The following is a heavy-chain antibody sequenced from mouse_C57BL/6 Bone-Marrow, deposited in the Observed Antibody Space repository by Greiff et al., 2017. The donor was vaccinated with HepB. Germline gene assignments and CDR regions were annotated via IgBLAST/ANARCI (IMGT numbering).Heavy chain of an antibody. CDR3: ARNCDGAY. D-gene: IGHD4-1*01. CDR1: GYTFTDYY. V-gene: IGHV1-76*01. J-gene: IGHJ3*01. Sequence: QVQLQQSGAELVRPGASVKLSCKASGYTFTDYYINWVKQRPGQGLEWIARIYPGSGNTYYNEKFKGKATLTAEKSSSTAYMQLSSLTSEDSAVYFCARNCDGAYWGQGTLVTVSA. CDR2: IYPGSGNT.